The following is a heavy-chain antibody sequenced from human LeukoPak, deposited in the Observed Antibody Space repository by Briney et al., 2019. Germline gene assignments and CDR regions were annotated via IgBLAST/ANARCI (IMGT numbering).Heavy chain of an antibody. Sequence: VASVKVSCKASGYTFTSYGISWVRQAPGQGLEWMGWISAYNGNTNYAQKLQGRVTMTTDTSTSTAYMELRSLRSDDTAVYYCARAPEYDYVWGSYPSKGGDFDYWGQGTLVTVSS. CDR2: ISAYNGNT. CDR3: ARAPEYDYVWGSYPSKGGDFDY. D-gene: IGHD3-16*02. V-gene: IGHV1-18*01. J-gene: IGHJ4*02. CDR1: GYTFTSYG.